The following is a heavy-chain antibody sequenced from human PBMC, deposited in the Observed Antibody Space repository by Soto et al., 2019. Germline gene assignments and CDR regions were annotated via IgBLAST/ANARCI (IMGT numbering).Heavy chain of an antibody. D-gene: IGHD4-17*01. V-gene: IGHV1-69*08. Sequence: QVHLVQSGAEVKKPGSSVKVSCEASADTFNSHTLSWVRQAPGQGLEWMGRIIPSLDMANYAQNFQGRVTITADKSTNTACMELSSLRSEDTAIYYCARDVSLYGDFDQWGQGALVTVSS. CDR1: ADTFNSHT. J-gene: IGHJ4*02. CDR2: IIPSLDMA. CDR3: ARDVSLYGDFDQ.